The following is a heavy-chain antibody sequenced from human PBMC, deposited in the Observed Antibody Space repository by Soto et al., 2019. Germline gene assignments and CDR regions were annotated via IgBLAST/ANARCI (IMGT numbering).Heavy chain of an antibody. Sequence: SETLSLTCTVSGGSMSSYYWTWIRQPAGKGLEWIGRVYSSGGTHYNPSLKSRVTISIDTSKNQFSLRLLSVTDADTAVYFCARGQRFSDWFDPWGQGTLVTISS. CDR3: ARGQRFSDWFDP. D-gene: IGHD3-3*01. V-gene: IGHV4-4*07. CDR2: VYSSGGT. J-gene: IGHJ5*02. CDR1: GGSMSSYY.